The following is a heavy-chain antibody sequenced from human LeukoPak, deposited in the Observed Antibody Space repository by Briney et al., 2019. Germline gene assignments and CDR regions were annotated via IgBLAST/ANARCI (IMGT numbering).Heavy chain of an antibody. Sequence: SETLSLTCTVSGGSISSYYWSWIRQPPGKGLEWIGYIYYSGSTNYKPSLKSRVTISVDTSKNQFSLKLSSVTAADTAVYYCARVSTEEYSSSFDFDYWGQGTLVTVSS. V-gene: IGHV4-59*01. D-gene: IGHD6-6*01. J-gene: IGHJ4*02. CDR2: IYYSGST. CDR1: GGSISSYY. CDR3: ARVSTEEYSSSFDFDY.